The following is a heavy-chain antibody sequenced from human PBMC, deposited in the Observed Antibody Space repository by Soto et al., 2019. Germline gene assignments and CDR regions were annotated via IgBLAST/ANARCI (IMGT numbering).Heavy chain of an antibody. CDR1: GGSFSGYY. CDR2: INHSGST. Sequence: SETLSLTCAVYGGSFSGYYWSCIRQPPGKGLEWIGEINHSGSTNYNPSLKSRVTISVDTSKNQFSLKLSSVTAADTAVYYCAKYSSSWYKAAFDIWGQGTMVTVSS. V-gene: IGHV4-34*01. CDR3: AKYSSSWYKAAFDI. J-gene: IGHJ3*02. D-gene: IGHD6-13*01.